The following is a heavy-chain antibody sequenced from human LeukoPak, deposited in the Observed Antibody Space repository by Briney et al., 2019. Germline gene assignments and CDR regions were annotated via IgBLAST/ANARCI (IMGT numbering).Heavy chain of an antibody. J-gene: IGHJ4*02. CDR2: IKQDGSEK. Sequence: HPGGSLRLSCAASGFPFTTCWMSWVRQAPGKRLEWVANIKQDGSEKYYVDSVKGRFTISRDNAKNSLYLQMNSLRAEDTAVYYCARQESGYHGGSFDRWGQGTLVTVSS. D-gene: IGHD3-3*01. CDR3: ARQESGYHGGSFDR. V-gene: IGHV3-7*01. CDR1: GFPFTTCW.